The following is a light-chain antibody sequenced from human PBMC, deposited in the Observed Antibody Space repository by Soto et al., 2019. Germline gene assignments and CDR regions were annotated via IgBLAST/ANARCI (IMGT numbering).Light chain of an antibody. Sequence: EIVLTQSPGTLSLSPGERATLSCRASQSVSSSYLAWYQQKPGQAPRLLIHDASSRATGIPDRFSGSGSGTDFTLTISRLKPEDFAVYDCQQFGSSLYTFGQGTKLEIK. CDR3: QQFGSSLYT. CDR1: QSVSSSY. V-gene: IGKV3-20*01. CDR2: DAS. J-gene: IGKJ2*01.